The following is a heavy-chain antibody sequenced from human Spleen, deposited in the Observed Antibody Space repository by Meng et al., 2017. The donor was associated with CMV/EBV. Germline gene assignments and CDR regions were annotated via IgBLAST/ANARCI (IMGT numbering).Heavy chain of an antibody. V-gene: IGHV3-11*06. Sequence: QVQLVESVGGLVKPGGSLRLSCAASGFTCSDYYMSWIRQAPGKGLEWVSYISSSSSYTNYADSVKGRFTISRDNAKNSLYLQMNSLRAEDTAVYYCARGFDSRGLCRFDYWGQGTLVTVSS. CDR2: ISSSSSYT. J-gene: IGHJ4*02. CDR1: GFTCSDYY. CDR3: ARGFDSRGLCRFDY. D-gene: IGHD3-22*01.